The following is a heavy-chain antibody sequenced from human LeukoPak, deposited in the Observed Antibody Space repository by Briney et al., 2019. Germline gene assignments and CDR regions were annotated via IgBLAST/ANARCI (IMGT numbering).Heavy chain of an antibody. J-gene: IGHJ6*03. CDR1: GGTFSSYA. D-gene: IGHD6-13*01. Sequence: SVKVSCKASGGTFSSYAISRVRQAPGQGLEWMGGIIPIFGTANYAQKFQGRVTITTDESTSTAYMELSSLRSEDTAVYYCASLTQEYSSSPYYYMDVWGKGTTVTVSS. CDR2: IIPIFGTA. CDR3: ASLTQEYSSSPYYYMDV. V-gene: IGHV1-69*05.